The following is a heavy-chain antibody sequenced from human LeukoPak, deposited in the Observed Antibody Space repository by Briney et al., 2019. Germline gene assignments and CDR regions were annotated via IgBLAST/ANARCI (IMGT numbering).Heavy chain of an antibody. J-gene: IGHJ3*02. Sequence: GSLRLSCAASGFTFSSYSMKWVRQTPGKGLEWVSYIRSSSTTIYYADSVKGRFTISRDNAKNSLYLQMNSLRAEDTAVYYCARAKRNGFDIWGQGTMVTVSS. CDR2: IRSSSTTI. CDR3: ARAKRNGFDI. V-gene: IGHV3-48*01. CDR1: GFTFSSYS.